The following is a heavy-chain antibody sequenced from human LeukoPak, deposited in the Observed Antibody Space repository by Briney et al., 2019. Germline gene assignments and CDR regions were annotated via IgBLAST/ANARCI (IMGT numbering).Heavy chain of an antibody. Sequence: GGSLRLSCAASGFTFSSYEMNWVRQAPGKGLEWVSYISSSGSTIYYADSVKGRFTISRDNAKNTLYLQMNSLRAEDTAVYYCAREWSGYSVYDHSNYFDYWGQETLVSVSS. CDR2: ISSSGSTI. V-gene: IGHV3-48*03. CDR1: GFTFSSYE. J-gene: IGHJ4*02. D-gene: IGHD5/OR15-5a*01. CDR3: AREWSGYSVYDHSNYFDY.